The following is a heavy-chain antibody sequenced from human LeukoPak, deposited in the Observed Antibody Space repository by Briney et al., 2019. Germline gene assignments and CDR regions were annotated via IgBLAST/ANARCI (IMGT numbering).Heavy chain of an antibody. CDR2: ISGSGGST. CDR1: GSTFSSYA. J-gene: IGHJ3*02. D-gene: IGHD2-15*01. V-gene: IGHV3-23*01. Sequence: GGSLRLSCAASGSTFSSYAMSWVRQAPGKGLEWVSAISGSGGSTYYADSVKGRFTISRDNSKNTLYLQMNSLRAEDTAVYYCAKGGGRQNAFDIWGQGTMVTVSS. CDR3: AKGGGRQNAFDI.